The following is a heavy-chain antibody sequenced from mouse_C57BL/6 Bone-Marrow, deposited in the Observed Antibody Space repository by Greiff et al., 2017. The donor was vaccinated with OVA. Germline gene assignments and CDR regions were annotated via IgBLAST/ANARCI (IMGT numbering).Heavy chain of an antibody. J-gene: IGHJ1*03. CDR3: ARGQLGLWYFDV. V-gene: IGHV1-61*01. D-gene: IGHD4-1*02. CDR2: IYPSDSET. Sequence: QVQLQQPGAELVRPGSSVKLSCKASGYTFTSYWMDWVKQRPGQGLEWIGNIYPSDSETHYNQKFKDKATLTVDKSSSTAYMQLSSLTSEDSAVDYCARGQLGLWYFDVWGTGTTVTVSS. CDR1: GYTFTSYW.